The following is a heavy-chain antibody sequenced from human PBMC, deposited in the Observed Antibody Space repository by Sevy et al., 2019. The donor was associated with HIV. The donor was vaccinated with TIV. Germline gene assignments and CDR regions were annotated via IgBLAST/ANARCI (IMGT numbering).Heavy chain of an antibody. V-gene: IGHV3-23*01. J-gene: IGHJ3*02. CDR1: GFTFSSYA. CDR2: ISGGGGST. Sequence: GGSLRLSCAASGFTFSSYAMSWVRQAPGKGLEWVSAISGGGGSTFYADSVKGRFTISRDNSKNTLYLQMNSLRAEDTAVYYCAKESREGCTFIGPDAFDIWGQGTMVTVSS. D-gene: IGHD3-16*02. CDR3: AKESREGCTFIGPDAFDI.